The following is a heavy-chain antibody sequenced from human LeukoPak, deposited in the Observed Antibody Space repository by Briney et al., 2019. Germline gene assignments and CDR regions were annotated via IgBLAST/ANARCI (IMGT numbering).Heavy chain of an antibody. D-gene: IGHD3-22*01. J-gene: IGHJ4*02. Sequence: PSGTLSLTCAVSGGSISSSNWWSWVRQPPGKGLEWIGEIYHSGSTNYNPSLKSRVTISVDKSKNQFSLKLSSVTAADTAVYCCASGYYDSSGNYFDYWGQGTLVTVSS. CDR3: ASGYYDSSGNYFDY. CDR1: GGSISSSNW. V-gene: IGHV4-4*01. CDR2: IYHSGST.